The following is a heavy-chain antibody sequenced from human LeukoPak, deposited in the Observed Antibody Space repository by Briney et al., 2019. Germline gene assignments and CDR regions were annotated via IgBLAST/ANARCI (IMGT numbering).Heavy chain of an antibody. CDR2: IIPIFGTA. CDR1: GGTFSSYA. J-gene: IGHJ6*02. CDR3: AREAKYYYYYGMDV. Sequence: SVKVSCKASGGTFSSYAISWVRQAPGQGLEWMGGIIPIFGTANYAQKFQGRVTITADESTSTAYMELSSLRPEDTAVYYCAREAKYYYYYGMDVWGQGTTVTVSS. V-gene: IGHV1-69*13.